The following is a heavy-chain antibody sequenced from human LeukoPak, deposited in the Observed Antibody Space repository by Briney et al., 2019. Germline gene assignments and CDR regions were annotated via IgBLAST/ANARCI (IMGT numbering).Heavy chain of an antibody. CDR2: IKSKTDGGTT. J-gene: IGHJ4*02. D-gene: IGHD3-10*01. CDR3: TTDNEYYYGSGSYYLGGGDY. V-gene: IGHV3-15*01. Sequence: GSLRLSCAASGFTFSNAWMSWVRQAPGKGLEWVGRIKSKTDGGTTDYAAPVKGRFTISRDDSKNTLYLRMNSLETEDTAVYYCTTDNEYYYGSGSYYLGGGDYWGQGTLVTVSS. CDR1: GFTFSNAW.